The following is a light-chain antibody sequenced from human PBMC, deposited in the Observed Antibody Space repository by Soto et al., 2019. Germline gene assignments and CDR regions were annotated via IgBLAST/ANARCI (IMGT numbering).Light chain of an antibody. Sequence: QSALTQPASVSGSPGQSITISCTGTSSDVGGYNYVSWYQQHPGKAPKFMIYDVSNRPSGVSNRFSGSKSGNTASLTISGLQAEDEADYHCSSYTSSSTSVIFGGGTKLTVL. CDR3: SSYTSSSTSVI. CDR1: SSDVGGYNY. CDR2: DVS. J-gene: IGLJ2*01. V-gene: IGLV2-14*01.